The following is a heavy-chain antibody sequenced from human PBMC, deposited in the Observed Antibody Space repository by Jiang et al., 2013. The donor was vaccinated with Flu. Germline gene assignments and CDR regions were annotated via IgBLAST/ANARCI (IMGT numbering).Heavy chain of an antibody. Sequence: QLLESGGGVVQPGRSLRLSCAASGFTFSSYAMHWVRQAPGKGLEWVAVISYDGSNKYYADSVKGRFTISRDNSKNTLYLQMNSLRAEDTAVYYCARVPVVVPDPYYYYYYGMDVWGQGTTVTVSS. CDR3: ARVPVVVPDPYYYYYYGMDV. CDR1: GFTFSSYA. D-gene: IGHD2-2*01. V-gene: IGHV3-30-3*01. J-gene: IGHJ6*02. CDR2: ISYDGSNK.